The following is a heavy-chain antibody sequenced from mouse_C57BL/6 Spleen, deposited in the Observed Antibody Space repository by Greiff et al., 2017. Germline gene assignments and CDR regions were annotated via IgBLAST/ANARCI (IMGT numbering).Heavy chain of an antibody. V-gene: IGHV1-81*01. CDR2: IYPRSGNT. CDR3: ARAGYPLYWYVAG. D-gene: IGHD2-2*01. CDR1: GYTFTSYG. Sequence: VQLQQSGAELARPGASVKLSCKASGYTFTSYGISWVKQRTGQGLEWIGEIYPRSGNTYYNEKFKGKATLTADQSSSTAYMELRSLASEDSAVYFWARAGYPLYWYVAGWGTGATGTVSS. J-gene: IGHJ1*03.